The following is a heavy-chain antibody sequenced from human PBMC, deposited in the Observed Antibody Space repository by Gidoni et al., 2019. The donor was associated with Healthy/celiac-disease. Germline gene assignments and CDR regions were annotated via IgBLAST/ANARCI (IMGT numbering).Heavy chain of an antibody. CDR1: GYPFTSYA. J-gene: IGHJ6*02. Sequence: QVQLVQSGAEEKKPGASVTVSCKASGYPFTSYAMHWVRPAPGQRLEWMGWTNAGNGHTKYSQKFQGRVTITRDTSASTAYMELSSLRSEDTAVYYCARDLGKYYDFWSGNYYYYGMDVWGQGTTVTVSS. V-gene: IGHV1-3*05. CDR3: ARDLGKYYDFWSGNYYYYGMDV. CDR2: TNAGNGHT. D-gene: IGHD3-3*01.